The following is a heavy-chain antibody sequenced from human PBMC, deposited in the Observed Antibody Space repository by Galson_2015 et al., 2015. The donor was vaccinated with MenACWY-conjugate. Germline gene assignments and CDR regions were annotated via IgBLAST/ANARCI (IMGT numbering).Heavy chain of an antibody. CDR3: ARDPGGGIAVAGAGFDY. J-gene: IGHJ4*02. CDR2: ISSSSSTI. D-gene: IGHD6-19*01. Sequence: SLRLSCAASGFTFRGYSMNWVRQAPGKGLEWVSYISSSSSTIYYADSVKGRFTISRDNAKNSLYLQMNSLRAEDTAVYYCARDPGGGIAVAGAGFDYWGQGTLVTVSS. CDR1: GFTFRGYS. V-gene: IGHV3-48*04.